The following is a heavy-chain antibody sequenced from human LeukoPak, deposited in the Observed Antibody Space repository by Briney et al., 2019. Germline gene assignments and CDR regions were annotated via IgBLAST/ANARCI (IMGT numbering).Heavy chain of an antibody. V-gene: IGHV4-59*01. Sequence: SETLSLTCTVSGGSISSYYWSWIRQPPGKGLEWIGYIYYSGSTNYNPSLKSRVTISVDTSKNQFSLKLSSVTAADMAVYYCARYSSGRGGWFDPWGQGTLVTVSS. CDR3: ARYSSGRGGWFDP. D-gene: IGHD6-19*01. CDR2: IYYSGST. CDR1: GGSISSYY. J-gene: IGHJ5*02.